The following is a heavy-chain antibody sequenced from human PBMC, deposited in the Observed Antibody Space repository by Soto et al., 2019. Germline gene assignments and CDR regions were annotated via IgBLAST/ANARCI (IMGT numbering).Heavy chain of an antibody. Sequence: GGSLRLSCSASVFTFSIYAIHWVRQAPGKGLEYVSTISPNGDSTYYADSVKGRFAISRDNSKNTLYLQMSSLRAEDTAVYYCVKGEYYYDSGAYYPFDYWGQGT. D-gene: IGHD3-22*01. CDR1: VFTFSIYA. V-gene: IGHV3-64D*06. J-gene: IGHJ4*02. CDR2: ISPNGDST. CDR3: VKGEYYYDSGAYYPFDY.